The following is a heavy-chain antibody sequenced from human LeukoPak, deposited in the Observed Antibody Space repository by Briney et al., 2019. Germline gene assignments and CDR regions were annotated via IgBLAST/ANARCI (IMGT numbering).Heavy chain of an antibody. CDR1: GYTFTGYY. CDR3: ARDPPQGYYDSSGYYMPDI. D-gene: IGHD3-22*01. V-gene: IGHV1-2*02. J-gene: IGHJ3*02. CDR2: INPNSGGT. Sequence: ASVKVSCKASGYTFTGYYMHWVRQAPGQGLEWMGWINPNSGGTNYAQKFQGRVTMTRDTSISTAYMELSRLRSDDTAVYYCARDPPQGYYDSSGYYMPDIWGQGTMVTVSS.